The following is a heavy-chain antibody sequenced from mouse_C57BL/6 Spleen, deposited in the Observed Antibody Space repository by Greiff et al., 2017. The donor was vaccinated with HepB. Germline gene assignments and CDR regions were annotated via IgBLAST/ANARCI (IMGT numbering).Heavy chain of an antibody. CDR3: ARHYDYDWFAY. D-gene: IGHD2-4*01. V-gene: IGHV1-22*01. CDR1: GYTFTDYN. J-gene: IGHJ3*01. Sequence: EVQLQQSGPELVKPGASVKMSCKASGYTFTDYNMHWVKQSHGKSLEWIGYINPNNGGTSYNQKFKGKATLTVNKSSSTAYMERRSLTSEDSAVYYCARHYDYDWFAYWGQGTLVTVSA. CDR2: INPNNGGT.